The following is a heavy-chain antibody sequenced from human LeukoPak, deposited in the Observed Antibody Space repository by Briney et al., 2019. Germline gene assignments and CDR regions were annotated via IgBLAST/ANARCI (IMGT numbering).Heavy chain of an antibody. CDR1: GFTFSSYG. J-gene: IGHJ5*02. V-gene: IGHV3-30*02. CDR3: AREEAAAGFPFDP. D-gene: IGHD6-13*01. Sequence: PGGSLRLSCAASGFTFSSYGMYWVRQAPGKGLEWVAFIRYDGSNKYYADSVKGRFTISRDNSKNTLYLQMNSLRAEDTAVYYCAREEAAAGFPFDPWGQGTLVTVSS. CDR2: IRYDGSNK.